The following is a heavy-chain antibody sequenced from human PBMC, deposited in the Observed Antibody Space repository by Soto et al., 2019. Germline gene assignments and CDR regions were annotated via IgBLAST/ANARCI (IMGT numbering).Heavy chain of an antibody. Sequence: SETLSLTCAVYGGSFSGYYWSWIRQPPGKGLEWIGEINHSGSTNYNPSLKSRVTISVDTSKNQFSLKLSSVTAADTAVYYCAREAYCSGGSCYTNPFPDYWGQGTLVTVSS. V-gene: IGHV4-34*01. CDR2: INHSGST. J-gene: IGHJ4*02. D-gene: IGHD2-15*01. CDR1: GGSFSGYY. CDR3: AREAYCSGGSCYTNPFPDY.